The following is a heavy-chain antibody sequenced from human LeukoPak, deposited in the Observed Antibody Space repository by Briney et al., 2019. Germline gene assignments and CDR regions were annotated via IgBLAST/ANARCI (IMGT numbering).Heavy chain of an antibody. CDR2: ISASGRST. CDR1: GFNFSSFV. CDR3: AKKSPIFGVVIPLFDF. D-gene: IGHD3-3*01. J-gene: IGHJ4*02. V-gene: IGHV3-23*01. Sequence: GGSLRLSCAASGFNFSSFVMSWVRQAPGKGLEWVSSISASGRSTYYADSVKGRFTISRDNFKNTLYLQVNSLRTEDTAVYYCAKKSPIFGVVIPLFDFWGQGTLVSVSS.